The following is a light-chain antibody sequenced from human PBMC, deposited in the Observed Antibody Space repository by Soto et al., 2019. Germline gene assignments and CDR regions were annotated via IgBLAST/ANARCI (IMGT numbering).Light chain of an antibody. CDR1: SSDVGGYNY. Sequence: QSVLTQPASVSGSPGQSITISCTGSSSDVGGYNYVSWYQQHPGEAPRLMISEVSNRPSRVSNRFSGSKSGNTASLTISGLQAEDEADYYCSSYTSSSTLVFGTGTKVTVL. CDR3: SSYTSSSTLV. J-gene: IGLJ1*01. V-gene: IGLV2-14*01. CDR2: EVS.